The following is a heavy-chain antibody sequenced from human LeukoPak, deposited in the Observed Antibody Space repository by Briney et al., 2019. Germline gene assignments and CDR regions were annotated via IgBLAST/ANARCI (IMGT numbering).Heavy chain of an antibody. J-gene: IGHJ3*02. CDR2: ISNDSVDK. CDR1: GFTFSDYY. V-gene: IGHV3-11*04. CDR3: ARRDWVSGAVRAFDI. D-gene: IGHD3-3*01. Sequence: GGSLRLSCVGSGFTFSDYYMSWIRQVPGKGLEWVSYISNDSVDKYYVDSVRGRFTISRDNAKKLMYLQMSGLRVEDTAVYYCARRDWVSGAVRAFDIWGQGTMVTVSS.